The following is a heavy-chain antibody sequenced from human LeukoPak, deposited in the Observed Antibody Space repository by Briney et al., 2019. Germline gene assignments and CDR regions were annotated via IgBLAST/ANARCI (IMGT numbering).Heavy chain of an antibody. CDR2: IRYDGSNK. CDR1: GFTFSSYG. J-gene: IGHJ4*02. V-gene: IGHV3-30*02. CDR3: AKAAGSSWYPHFGN. Sequence: GSLRLSCAASGFTFSSYGMHWVRQAPGKGLEWVAFIRYDGSNKYYADSVEGRFTISRDNSKNTLYLQMNSLRAEDTAVYYCAKAAGSSWYPHFGNWGQGTLVTVSS. D-gene: IGHD6-13*01.